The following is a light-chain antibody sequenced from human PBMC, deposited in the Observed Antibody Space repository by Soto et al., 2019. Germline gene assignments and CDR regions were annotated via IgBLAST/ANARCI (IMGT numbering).Light chain of an antibody. CDR1: QSVSSY. CDR3: QQRSNWPPWT. Sequence: EIGWTQSPATLSLSPGERATLSCRASQSVSSYLAWYQQKPGQAPRLLIYDASNRATGIPARFSGSGSGTDFTLTISSLEPEDFAVYYCQQRSNWPPWTFGQGTKVEIK. J-gene: IGKJ1*01. CDR2: DAS. V-gene: IGKV3-11*01.